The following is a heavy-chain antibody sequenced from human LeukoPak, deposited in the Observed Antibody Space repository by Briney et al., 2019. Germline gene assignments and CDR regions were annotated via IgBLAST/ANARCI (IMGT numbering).Heavy chain of an antibody. V-gene: IGHV1-18*04. CDR3: ARAQDTAMARFDY. J-gene: IGHJ4*02. CDR2: ISAYNGNT. Sequence: ALVKVSCKASGYTFTGYYMHWVRQAPGQGLEWMGWISAYNGNTNYAQKLQGRVTMTTDTSTSTAYMELRSLRSDDTAVYYCARAQDTAMARFDYWGQGTLVTVSS. CDR1: GYTFTGYY. D-gene: IGHD5-18*01.